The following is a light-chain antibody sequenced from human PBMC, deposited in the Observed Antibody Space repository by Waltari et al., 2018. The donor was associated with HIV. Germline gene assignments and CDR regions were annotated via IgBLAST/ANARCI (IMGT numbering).Light chain of an antibody. CDR2: GAS. Sequence: EIVLTQSPGTLSLSPGKRATLSCRASQSISSTYLAWYQQKPGQAPRLLIYGASSRATGIPERFSGSGSGTDFTLTISRLEPEDFAVYYCQHYGSSPLTFGGGTKVEIK. CDR1: QSISSTY. CDR3: QHYGSSPLT. J-gene: IGKJ4*01. V-gene: IGKV3-20*01.